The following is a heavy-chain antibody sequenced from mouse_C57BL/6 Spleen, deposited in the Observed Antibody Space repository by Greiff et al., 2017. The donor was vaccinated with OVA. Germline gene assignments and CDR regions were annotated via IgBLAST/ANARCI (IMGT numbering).Heavy chain of an antibody. D-gene: IGHD4-1*01. Sequence: VQLQQPGAELVMPGASVKLSCKASGYTFTSYWMHWVKQRPGQGLEWIGEIDPSDSYTNYNQKFKGKSTLTVDKSSSTAYMQLSSLTSEDSAVYYCARSTGTRGAWFAYWGQGTLVTVSA. J-gene: IGHJ3*01. CDR2: IDPSDSYT. V-gene: IGHV1-69*01. CDR3: ARSTGTRGAWFAY. CDR1: GYTFTSYW.